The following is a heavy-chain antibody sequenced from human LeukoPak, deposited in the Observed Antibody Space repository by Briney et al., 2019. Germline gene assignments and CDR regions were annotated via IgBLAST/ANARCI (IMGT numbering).Heavy chain of an antibody. V-gene: IGHV3-30*02. D-gene: IGHD3-9*01. J-gene: IGHJ4*02. Sequence: GGSLRLSCAASGFTFSSYGMHWVRQAPGKGLEWVAFIRYDGSNKYYADSVKGRFTISRDNAKNSLYLQMNSLRAEDTAVYYCARAQEYDILTGYYTPYYFDYWGQGTLVTVSS. CDR3: ARAQEYDILTGYYTPYYFDY. CDR2: IRYDGSNK. CDR1: GFTFSSYG.